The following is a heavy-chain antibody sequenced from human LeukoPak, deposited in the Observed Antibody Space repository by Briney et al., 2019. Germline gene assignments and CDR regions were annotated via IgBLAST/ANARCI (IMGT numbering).Heavy chain of an antibody. Sequence: GGSPRLSCAASGFTFSSYAMHWVRQAPGKGLEWVSGINSNGGSTGYADSVKGRFTISRDNAKNSLYLQMNSLRAEDTALYYCARTFYDISTGYYPTGYMDVWGKGTTVTVSS. V-gene: IGHV3-20*04. D-gene: IGHD3-9*01. CDR2: INSNGGST. J-gene: IGHJ6*03. CDR3: ARTFYDISTGYYPTGYMDV. CDR1: GFTFSSYA.